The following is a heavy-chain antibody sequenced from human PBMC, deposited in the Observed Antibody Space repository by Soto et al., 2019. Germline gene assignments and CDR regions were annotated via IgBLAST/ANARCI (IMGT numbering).Heavy chain of an antibody. CDR2: IYSGERA. D-gene: IGHD1-26*01. CDR3: ATRDAAYYYGMNV. J-gene: IGHJ6*02. Sequence: PGGSLRLSCEATGFNVSGVFMTWVRQAPGKGLEWVSVIYSGERAYYSDSVKGRFTISRDSSKNTLLLQLNRLRVEDTAVYYCATRDAAYYYGMNVWGQGTTVTVYS. CDR1: GFNVSGVF. V-gene: IGHV3-53*01.